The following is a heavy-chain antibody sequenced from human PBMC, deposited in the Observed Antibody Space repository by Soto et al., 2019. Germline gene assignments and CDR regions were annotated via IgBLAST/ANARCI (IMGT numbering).Heavy chain of an antibody. CDR2: ISYDGSNK. CDR1: GFTFSSYG. J-gene: IGHJ6*03. D-gene: IGHD1-26*01. CDR3: AKDPRAATNDYDDYMDV. Sequence: QVQLVESGGGVVQPGRSLRLSCAASGFTFSSYGMHWVRQAPGKGLEWVAVISYDGSNKYYADSVKGRFTISRDNSKNTLYLQMNSLRAEDTAVYYCAKDPRAATNDYDDYMDVWGKGTTVTVSS. V-gene: IGHV3-30*18.